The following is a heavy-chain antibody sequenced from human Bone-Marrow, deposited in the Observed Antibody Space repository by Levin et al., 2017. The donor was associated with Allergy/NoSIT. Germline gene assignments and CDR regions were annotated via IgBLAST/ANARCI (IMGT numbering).Heavy chain of an antibody. J-gene: IGHJ4*02. CDR2: IIPIFGST. CDR1: GDSFSSYA. Sequence: KISCKASGDSFSSYAISWLRQAPGQGLEWMGGIIPIFGSTNYAPKFQDRVIITADKSTITAYMELSSLTSEDTAIYYCARDPFSSGFYYPYYFDSWGQGTLVTVSS. V-gene: IGHV1-69*06. CDR3: ARDPFSSGFYYPYYFDS. D-gene: IGHD3-22*01.